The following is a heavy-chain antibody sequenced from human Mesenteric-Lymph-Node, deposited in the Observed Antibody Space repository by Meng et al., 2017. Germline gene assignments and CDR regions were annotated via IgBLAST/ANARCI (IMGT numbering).Heavy chain of an antibody. CDR3: ARGIAVAGTVFPPFDY. Sequence: GESLKISCAASGFTFSSYDMHWVRQATGKGLEWVSAIGTAGDTYYPGSVKGRFIISGENAKNSLYLQMNSLRAGDTAVYYWARGIAVAGTVFPPFDYWGQGTLVTVSS. J-gene: IGHJ4*02. D-gene: IGHD6-19*01. V-gene: IGHV3-13*01. CDR2: IGTAGDT. CDR1: GFTFSSYD.